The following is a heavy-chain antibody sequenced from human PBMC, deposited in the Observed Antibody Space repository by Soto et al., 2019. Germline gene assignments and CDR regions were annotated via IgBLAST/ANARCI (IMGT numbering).Heavy chain of an antibody. D-gene: IGHD6-13*01. Sequence: SETLSLTCTVSGGSISSGGYYWSWIRQHPGKGLEWIGYIYYSGSTYYNPSLKSRVTISVDTSKNQFSLKLSSVTAADTAVYYCARENSWRAEAGNWFDTWGQGTLVTVSS. J-gene: IGHJ5*02. CDR3: ARENSWRAEAGNWFDT. CDR1: GGSISSGGYY. V-gene: IGHV4-31*03. CDR2: IYYSGST.